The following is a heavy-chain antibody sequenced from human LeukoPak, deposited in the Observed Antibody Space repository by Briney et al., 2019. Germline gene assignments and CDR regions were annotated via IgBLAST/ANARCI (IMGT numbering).Heavy chain of an antibody. Sequence: GGSLRLSCAASGFTLSSYGTYWVCPALGKGLEWVAVISYDGSKKYYAGSVNGRFTISVDNSKNTLYLQMSSLRAEDTAVYYCAKGAPLYSSSWLAGWFDPWGQGTLVTVSS. D-gene: IGHD6-13*01. J-gene: IGHJ5*02. CDR1: GFTLSSYG. CDR2: ISYDGSKK. CDR3: AKGAPLYSSSWLAGWFDP. V-gene: IGHV3-30*18.